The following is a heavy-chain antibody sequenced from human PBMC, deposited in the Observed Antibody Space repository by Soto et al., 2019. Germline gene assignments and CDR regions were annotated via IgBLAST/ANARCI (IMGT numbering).Heavy chain of an antibody. J-gene: IGHJ4*02. D-gene: IGHD2-2*01. V-gene: IGHV5-51*01. CDR2: IYPGDSDT. Sequence: GESLKISCKGSGYRFTSYWIGCVRQMPGRGPEWMGIIYPGDSDTRYSPSFQGQVTISADKSISTAYLQWSSLKASDTAMYYCASQYCSSSTCYFDYWGEGTLVTVSS. CDR1: GYRFTSYW. CDR3: ASQYCSSSTCYFDY.